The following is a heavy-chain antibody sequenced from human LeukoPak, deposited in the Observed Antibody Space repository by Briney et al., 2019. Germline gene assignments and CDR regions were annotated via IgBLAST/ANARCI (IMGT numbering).Heavy chain of an antibody. D-gene: IGHD2-2*01. Sequence: GGSLRLSCAASGFTFSSYAMSWVRQAPGKGLEWVSVISSSGGSTYYADSVKGRFTISRDNSKNTLYLQMNSLRAEDTAVCYCAKCGSSTSCRSFDYWGQGTLVTVSS. J-gene: IGHJ4*02. CDR1: GFTFSSYA. CDR3: AKCGSSTSCRSFDY. V-gene: IGHV3-23*01. CDR2: ISSSGGST.